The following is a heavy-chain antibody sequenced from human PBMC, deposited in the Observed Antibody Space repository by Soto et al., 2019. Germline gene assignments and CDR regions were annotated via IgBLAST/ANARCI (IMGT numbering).Heavy chain of an antibody. CDR3: ARARYFATVHRQWWYFDL. J-gene: IGHJ2*01. V-gene: IGHV1-46*01. CDR1: GYTFTSYY. CDR2: INPSGGST. D-gene: IGHD6-19*01. Sequence: GASVKVSCKASGYTFTSYYMHWVRQAPGQGLEWMGIINPSGGSTSYAQKFQGRVTMTRDTSTSTVYMELSSLRSDDTAVYYCARARYFATVHRQWWYFDLWGRGTLVTVSS.